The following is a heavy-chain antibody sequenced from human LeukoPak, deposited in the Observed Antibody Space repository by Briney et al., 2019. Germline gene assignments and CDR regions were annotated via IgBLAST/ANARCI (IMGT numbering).Heavy chain of an antibody. Sequence: GGSLRLSCAASGFTFSSYEMNWVRQAPGKGLEWVSFIRSGGITTYYADSVKGRFTMSRDNAKSALYLQMNSLRVEDTAVYYCARDYYYGSGSYSDSWGQGTLVTVSS. CDR3: ARDYYYGSGSYSDS. CDR1: GFTFSSYE. J-gene: IGHJ4*02. V-gene: IGHV3-48*03. CDR2: IRSGGITT. D-gene: IGHD3-10*01.